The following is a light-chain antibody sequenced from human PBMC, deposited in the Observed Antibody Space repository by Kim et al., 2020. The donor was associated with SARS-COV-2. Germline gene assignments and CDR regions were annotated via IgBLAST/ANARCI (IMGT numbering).Light chain of an antibody. J-gene: IGLJ1*01. CDR1: SSNIGAGYD. CDR3: QSYDSSLSGTYV. Sequence: VTISCTGSSSNIGAGYDVHWYQQLPGTAPKLLIYGTSNRPSGVPDRFSGSKSGTSASLAITGLQAEDEADYYCQSYDSSLSGTYVFGTGTKVTVL. V-gene: IGLV1-40*01. CDR2: GTS.